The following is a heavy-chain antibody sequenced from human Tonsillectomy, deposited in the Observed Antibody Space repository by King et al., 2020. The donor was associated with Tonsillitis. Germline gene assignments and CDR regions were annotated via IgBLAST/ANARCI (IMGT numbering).Heavy chain of an antibody. D-gene: IGHD1-7*01. CDR1: GFAFSSYA. CDR2: ISYDGYNK. J-gene: IGHJ6*03. V-gene: IGHV3-30*01. Sequence: VQLVESGGGVVQPGRSLRLSCAASGFAFSSYAMHWVRQAPGKGLEWLSFISYDGYNKYYADSVKGRFTISRDNSKNTLYLQMNSLRPEDTAVYYCARWRWNYGLYYYYYMDVWGKGTTVTVSS. CDR3: ARWRWNYGLYYYYYMDV.